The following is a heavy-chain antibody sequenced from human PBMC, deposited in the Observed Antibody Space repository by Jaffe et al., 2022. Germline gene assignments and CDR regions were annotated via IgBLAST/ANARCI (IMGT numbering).Heavy chain of an antibody. Sequence: QVQLVESGGGVVQPGGSLRLSCAASGFTFSSYGMHWVRQAPGKGLEWVAFIRYDGSNKYYADSVKGRFTISRDNSKNTLYLQMNSLRAEDTAVYYCAKVFGYCSSTSCYRGGGYYYYYMDVWGKGTTVTVSS. CDR2: IRYDGSNK. CDR3: AKVFGYCSSTSCYRGGGYYYYYMDV. V-gene: IGHV3-30*02. D-gene: IGHD2-2*02. J-gene: IGHJ6*03. CDR1: GFTFSSYG.